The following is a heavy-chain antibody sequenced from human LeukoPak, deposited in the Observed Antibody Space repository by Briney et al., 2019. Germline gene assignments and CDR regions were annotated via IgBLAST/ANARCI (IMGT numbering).Heavy chain of an antibody. V-gene: IGHV1-69*04. J-gene: IGHJ6*02. D-gene: IGHD5-24*01. CDR1: GGTFSSYA. CDR3: ARGEMATIRGYYYYGMDV. Sequence: SVKVSCKASGGTFSSYAISWVRQAPGQGLEWMGRIIPIFGIANYAQKFQGRVTITADKSTSTAYMELSSLRSEDTAVYYCARGEMATIRGYYYYGMDVWGQGTTVTVSS. CDR2: IIPIFGIA.